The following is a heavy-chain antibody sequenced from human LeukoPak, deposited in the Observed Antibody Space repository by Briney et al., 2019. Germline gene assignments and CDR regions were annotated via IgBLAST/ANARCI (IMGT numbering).Heavy chain of an antibody. Sequence: SETLSLTCTVSGDPIDSGDFYWSWIRQTPEQGLEWIGNIHYSGATYHNPSLRSRVSISVDTSRSQFSLNLTSVTAADTAVYYCVRDLGAAAFNYWGQGTLVTVSS. D-gene: IGHD3-16*01. J-gene: IGHJ4*02. V-gene: IGHV4-30-4*08. CDR2: IHYSGAT. CDR3: VRDLGAAAFNY. CDR1: GDPIDSGDFY.